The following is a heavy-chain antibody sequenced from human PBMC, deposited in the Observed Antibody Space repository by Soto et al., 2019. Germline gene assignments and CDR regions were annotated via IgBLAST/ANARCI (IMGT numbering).Heavy chain of an antibody. J-gene: IGHJ4*02. D-gene: IGHD2-2*02. V-gene: IGHV3-23*01. CDR3: AKEQYQLLYYPFDY. CDR1: GFSFTSYA. Sequence: GGSLRLSCAASGFSFTSYAMSWVRQAPGEGLEWVSTISGSGGSTYYADSVKGRFTISRDNSKRTLYPQMSSLRAEDTAVYYCAKEQYQLLYYPFDYWGLGTLVTVYS. CDR2: ISGSGGST.